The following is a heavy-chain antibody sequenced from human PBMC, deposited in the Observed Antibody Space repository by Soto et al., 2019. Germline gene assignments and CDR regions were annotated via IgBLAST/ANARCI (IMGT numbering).Heavy chain of an antibody. CDR3: ARRRLPRRENAFDI. CDR1: GGSFSSYY. J-gene: IGHJ3*02. D-gene: IGHD4-17*01. CDR2: IYYSGST. V-gene: IGHV4-39*01. Sequence: SETLSLTCAVYGGSFSSYYWGWIRQPPGKGLEWIGSIYYSGSTYYNPSLKSRVTISVDTSKNQFSLKLSSVTAADTAVYYCARRRLPRRENAFDIWGQGTMVTVSS.